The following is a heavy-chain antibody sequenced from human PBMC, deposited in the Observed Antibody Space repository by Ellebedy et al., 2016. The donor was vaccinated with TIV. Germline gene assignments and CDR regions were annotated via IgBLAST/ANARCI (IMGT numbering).Heavy chain of an antibody. CDR3: ARGFDGSGSYYYYGMDV. Sequence: AASVKVSCKASGYTFTSYDINWVRQATGQGLEWMGWMNPNSGKTGYAQKFKGRVTMTRNTSISTAYMELSSLRSEDTAVYYCARGFDGSGSYYYYGMDVWGQGTRVTVSS. CDR2: MNPNSGKT. D-gene: IGHD3-10*01. CDR1: GYTFTSYD. J-gene: IGHJ6*02. V-gene: IGHV1-8*01.